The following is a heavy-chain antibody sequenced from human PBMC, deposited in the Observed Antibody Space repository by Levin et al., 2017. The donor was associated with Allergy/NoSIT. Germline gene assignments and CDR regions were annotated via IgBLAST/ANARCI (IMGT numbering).Heavy chain of an antibody. CDR2: ISWNRGSI. D-gene: IGHD2-15*01. V-gene: IGHV3-9*01. Sequence: SLKISCAASGFTFDDYAMHWVRQAPGKGLEWVSGISWNRGSIGYADSVKGRFTISRDNAKNSLYLQMNSLRAEDTALYYCTKDIANYCSGGSCHGSAFDIWGQGTMVTVSS. J-gene: IGHJ3*02. CDR3: TKDIANYCSGGSCHGSAFDI. CDR1: GFTFDDYA.